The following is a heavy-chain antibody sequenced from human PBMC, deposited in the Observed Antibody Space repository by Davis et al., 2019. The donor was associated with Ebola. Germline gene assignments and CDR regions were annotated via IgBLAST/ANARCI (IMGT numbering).Heavy chain of an antibody. J-gene: IGHJ3*01. D-gene: IGHD1-7*01. CDR3: ARWNYAFDV. Sequence: GESLKISCVASGFTFSTFVMGWVRQAPGKGLEWVAYIRQDGSAREYMDSVKGRFTISRDNAKNSMYLQMNSLRAEDTALYYCARWNYAFDVWGQGTMITVSS. V-gene: IGHV3-7*01. CDR1: GFTFSTFV. CDR2: IRQDGSAR.